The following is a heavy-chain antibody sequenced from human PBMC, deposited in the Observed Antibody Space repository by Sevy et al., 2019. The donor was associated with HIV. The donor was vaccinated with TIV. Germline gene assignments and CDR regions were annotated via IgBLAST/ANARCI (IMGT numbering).Heavy chain of an antibody. CDR1: GFTFSSYG. J-gene: IGHJ6*02. CDR2: ISYDGSNK. Sequence: GGSLRLSCAASGFTFSSYGMHWVRQAPGKGLEWVAVISYDGSNKYYADSVKGRFTISRDNSKNTLYLQMNSLRAEDTAVYYSAKDGISEMATFGMDVWGQGTTVTVSS. CDR3: AKDGISEMATFGMDV. D-gene: IGHD5-12*01. V-gene: IGHV3-30*18.